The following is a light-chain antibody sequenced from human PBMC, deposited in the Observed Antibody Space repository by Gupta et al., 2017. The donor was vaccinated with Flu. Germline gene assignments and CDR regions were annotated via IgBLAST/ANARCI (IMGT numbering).Light chain of an antibody. Sequence: DIVMTHSPDSLPVSLGERATINCKSSQSVLYSSNNKNYLAWYQQKPGQPPKLLIYWASTRESGVPDRFSGSGSGTDFTLTISSLQAEDVAVYYCQQYYSTPRSFGQGTKLEIK. CDR1: QSVLYSSNNKNY. J-gene: IGKJ2*04. V-gene: IGKV4-1*01. CDR2: WAS. CDR3: QQYYSTPRS.